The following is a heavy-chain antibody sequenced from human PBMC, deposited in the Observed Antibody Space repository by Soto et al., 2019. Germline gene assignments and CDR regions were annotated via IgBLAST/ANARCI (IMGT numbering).Heavy chain of an antibody. CDR2: IWYDGSNK. D-gene: IGHD6-13*01. CDR3: ARPLAAAGVRGPYYYYGMDV. CDR1: GFTFSSYG. J-gene: IGHJ6*02. Sequence: GGSLRLSCAASGFTFSSYGMHWVRQAPGKGLEWVAVIWYDGSNKYYADSVKGRFTISRDNSKNTLYLQMNSLRAEDTAVYYCARPLAAAGVRGPYYYYGMDVWGQGTTVTVSS. V-gene: IGHV3-33*08.